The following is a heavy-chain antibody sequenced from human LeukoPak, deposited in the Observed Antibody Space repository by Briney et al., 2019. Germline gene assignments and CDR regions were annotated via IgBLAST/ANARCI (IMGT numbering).Heavy chain of an antibody. CDR1: GGSISSYY. Sequence: TSETLSLTCTVSGGSISSYYWSWIRQPPGKGLEWIGYIYYSGSTNYDPSLRSRVTISVDTSKNKFSLKLSSVTAADTAVYYCARGPVGQLLQVWFDPWGQGTLVTVSS. CDR2: IYYSGST. J-gene: IGHJ5*02. CDR3: ARGPVGQLLQVWFDP. D-gene: IGHD2-2*01. V-gene: IGHV4-59*01.